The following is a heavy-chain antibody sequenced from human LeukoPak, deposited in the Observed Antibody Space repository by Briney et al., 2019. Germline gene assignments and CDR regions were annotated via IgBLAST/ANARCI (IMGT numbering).Heavy chain of an antibody. Sequence: ASVKVSCKVSGYTLTELSMHWVRQAPGKGLEWMGGFDPEDGETIYAQKFQGRVTMTEDTSTDTAYMELSSLGSEDTAVYYCATECPITFGGVIVIWGQGTLVTVSS. CDR3: ATECPITFGGVIVI. CDR2: FDPEDGET. V-gene: IGHV1-24*01. CDR1: GYTLTELS. J-gene: IGHJ4*02. D-gene: IGHD3-16*02.